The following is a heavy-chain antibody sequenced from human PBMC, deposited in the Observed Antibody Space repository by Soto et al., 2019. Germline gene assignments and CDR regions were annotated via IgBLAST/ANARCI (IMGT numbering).Heavy chain of an antibody. D-gene: IGHD3-10*01. V-gene: IGHV4-34*08. CDR1: GFTFSNAW. CDR3: AKGGSGSYSNAFDI. Sequence: GSLRLSCAASGFTFSNAWMNWVRQAPGKGLEWIGEIDHSGSTNYNPSLKSRVTISVDTSKNQFSLKLSSVTAADTAVYYCAKGGSGSYSNAFDIWGQGTMVTVSS. CDR2: IDHSGST. J-gene: IGHJ3*02.